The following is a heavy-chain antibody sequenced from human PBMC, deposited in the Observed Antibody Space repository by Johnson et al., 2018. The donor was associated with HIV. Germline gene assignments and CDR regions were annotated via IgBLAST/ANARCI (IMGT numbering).Heavy chain of an antibody. CDR3: AREREDYGLDI. D-gene: IGHD4/OR15-4a*01. CDR2: IWYDGSNK. V-gene: IGHV3-33*08. J-gene: IGHJ3*02. CDR1: GFTFGSYG. Sequence: QVQLVESGGGLVQPGGSLRLSCAASGFTFGSYGMHWVRQAPGKGLEWVAVIWYDGSNKYYADSVKGRSTISRDNSKNTLYLQMNSLRAEDTAVYYCAREREDYGLDIWGQGTMVTVSS.